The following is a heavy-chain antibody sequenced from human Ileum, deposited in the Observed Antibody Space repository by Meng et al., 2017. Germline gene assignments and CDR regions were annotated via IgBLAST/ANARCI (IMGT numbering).Heavy chain of an antibody. V-gene: IGHV1-69*13. D-gene: IGHD3-10*01. Sequence: SVQVSCKASGGTFSSYAISWLRQAPGQGLEWMGGIIPTFVTANHAQKLQGRVTITADESTSTAYMELSSLRSEDTAVYYCARDPMSVRRGPPGYYYYGMDVWGQGTTVTVSS. CDR1: GGTFSSYA. J-gene: IGHJ6*02. CDR3: ARDPMSVRRGPPGYYYYGMDV. CDR2: IIPTFVTA.